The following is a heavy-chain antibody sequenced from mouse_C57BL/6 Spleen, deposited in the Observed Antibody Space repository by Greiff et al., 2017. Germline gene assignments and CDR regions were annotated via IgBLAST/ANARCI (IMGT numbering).Heavy chain of an antibody. D-gene: IGHD2-4*01. CDR1: GYTFTSYR. Sequence: QVQLQQPGAELVRPGTSVKLSCKASGYTFTSYRMHWVKQRPGQGLEWIGVIDPSDSYTNYNQKFKGKATLTVDTSSSTAYMQLSSLSSEYSAVYYCSRQGELRHFDVWGTGTTVTVSS. V-gene: IGHV1-59*01. J-gene: IGHJ1*03. CDR3: SRQGELRHFDV. CDR2: IDPSDSYT.